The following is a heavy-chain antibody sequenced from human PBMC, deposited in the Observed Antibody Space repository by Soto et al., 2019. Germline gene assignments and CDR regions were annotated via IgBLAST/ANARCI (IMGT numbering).Heavy chain of an antibody. J-gene: IGHJ4*02. V-gene: IGHV1-24*01. CDR3: ATGVGTTGTTRFDY. D-gene: IGHD1-1*01. Sequence: ASVKVSCKVSVYTLTELSMHWVRQAPGKGLEWMGGFDPEDGETIYAQKFQGRVTMTEDTSTDTAYMELSSLRSEDTAVYYCATGVGTTGTTRFDYWGQGTLVTVSS. CDR2: FDPEDGET. CDR1: VYTLTELS.